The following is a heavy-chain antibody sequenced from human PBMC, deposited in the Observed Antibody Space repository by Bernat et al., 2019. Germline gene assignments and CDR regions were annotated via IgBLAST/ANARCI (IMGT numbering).Heavy chain of an antibody. CDR3: ASLYYDSSGYYDL. CDR1: GFTFSSYS. J-gene: IGHJ4*02. V-gene: IGHV3-21*01. Sequence: EVQLVESGGGLVKPGGSLRLSCAASGFTFSSYSMNWVRQAPGKGLEWVSSISSSSSYIYYADSVKGRFTISRDNAKNSLYLQMNSLRAEDTAVYYCASLYYDSSGYYDLWGQGTLVTVSS. D-gene: IGHD3-22*01. CDR2: ISSSSSYI.